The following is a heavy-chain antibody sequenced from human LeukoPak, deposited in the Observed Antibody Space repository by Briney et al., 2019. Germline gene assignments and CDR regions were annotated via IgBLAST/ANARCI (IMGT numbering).Heavy chain of an antibody. CDR2: INPNSGGT. CDR1: GYTFTGYY. Sequence: ASVKVSRKASGYTFTGYYMHWVRQAPGQGLEWMGWINPNSGGTNYAQKFQGRVTMTRDTSISTAYMELSRLRSDDTAVYYCARVGEQWLARYYYYGMDVWGQGTTVTVSS. D-gene: IGHD6-19*01. V-gene: IGHV1-2*02. J-gene: IGHJ6*02. CDR3: ARVGEQWLARYYYYGMDV.